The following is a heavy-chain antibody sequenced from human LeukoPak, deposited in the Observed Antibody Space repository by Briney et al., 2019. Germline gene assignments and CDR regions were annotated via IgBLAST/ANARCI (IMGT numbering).Heavy chain of an antibody. D-gene: IGHD6-13*01. Sequence: SETLSLTCAVSGYSISSGYYWGWIRQPPGKGLEWIGSIYHSGSTYYNPSLKSRVTISVDTSKNQFSLKLSSVTAADTAVYYCARDIYGSSWYGLFDYRGQGTLVTVSS. CDR2: IYHSGST. CDR1: GYSISSGYY. J-gene: IGHJ4*02. V-gene: IGHV4-38-2*02. CDR3: ARDIYGSSWYGLFDY.